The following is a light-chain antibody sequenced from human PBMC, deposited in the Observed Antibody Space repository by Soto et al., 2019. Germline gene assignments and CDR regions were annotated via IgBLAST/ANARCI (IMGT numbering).Light chain of an antibody. CDR2: GAS. V-gene: IGKV3-15*01. Sequence: EIVMTQSPATLSVSPGERATLSCRASQSVGSSLAWYQQKPGQAPRLLIYGASTRATGIPARFSGSGSGTEFTLTISSLQSEDFAVYYCQQYNNWPRTFGQGAKVEIK. CDR3: QQYNNWPRT. J-gene: IGKJ1*01. CDR1: QSVGSS.